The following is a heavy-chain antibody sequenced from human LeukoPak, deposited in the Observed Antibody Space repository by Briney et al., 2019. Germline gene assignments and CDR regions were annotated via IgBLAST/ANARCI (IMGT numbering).Heavy chain of an antibody. CDR2: ISYDGSNK. Sequence: GGSLRLSCAASGFTFSSYGMHWVRQAPGKGLEWVAVISYDGSNKYYADSVKGRFTISRDNAKNSLYLQMNSLRAEDTALYYCAKDMALYSYGQSGFYWGQGTLVAVSS. D-gene: IGHD5-18*01. V-gene: IGHV3-30*18. CDR1: GFTFSSYG. J-gene: IGHJ4*02. CDR3: AKDMALYSYGQSGFY.